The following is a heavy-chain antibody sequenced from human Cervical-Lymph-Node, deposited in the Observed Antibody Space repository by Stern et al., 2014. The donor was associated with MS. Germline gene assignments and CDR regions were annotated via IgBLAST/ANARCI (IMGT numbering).Heavy chain of an antibody. CDR1: GFSLTTSGMC. V-gene: IGHV2-70*01. CDR3: ARFYSSSSFADAFDI. J-gene: IGHJ3*02. CDR2: IDWDDDK. D-gene: IGHD6-6*01. Sequence: ESRPALVKPTQTPTLTCTFSGFSLTTSGMCVSWIRQPPGKALEWLAFIDWDDDKSYNTSLKTRLTISKDTSKNQVVLTMTNMDPVDTATYYCARFYSSSSFADAFDIWGQGTMVTVSS.